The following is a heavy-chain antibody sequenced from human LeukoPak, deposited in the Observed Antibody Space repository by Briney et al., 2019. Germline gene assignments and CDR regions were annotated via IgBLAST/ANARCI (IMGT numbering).Heavy chain of an antibody. V-gene: IGHV4-59*01. CDR3: ARVAVHGYSDY. CDR2: IYYSGTT. D-gene: IGHD5-24*01. CDR1: GGSISSFY. J-gene: IGHJ4*02. Sequence: SETLSLTCTVSGGSISSFYWTWIRQPPGKGLEWIGYIYYSGTTKYNPSLKSRVTISVDTSKNQFSLKLSSVTAGDTAVYFCARVAVHGYSDYWGQGTLVTVSS.